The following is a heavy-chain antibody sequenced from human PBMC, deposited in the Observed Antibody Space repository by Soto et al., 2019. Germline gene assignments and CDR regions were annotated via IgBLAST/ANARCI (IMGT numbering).Heavy chain of an antibody. D-gene: IGHD1-26*01. Sequence: EVQVLESGGGLVQPGGSLRLSCAASGFTFTGYGMNWVRQAPGKGLEWVSGVRSDGDTTYNAESVKGRFTVSRDTSKNAGYLHMNSVRVEDRAVYYCAKGKGVGATPDGANCWGQGTLVTVSP. J-gene: IGHJ4*02. CDR1: GFTFTGYG. V-gene: IGHV3-23*01. CDR3: AKGKGVGATPDGANC. CDR2: VRSDGDTT.